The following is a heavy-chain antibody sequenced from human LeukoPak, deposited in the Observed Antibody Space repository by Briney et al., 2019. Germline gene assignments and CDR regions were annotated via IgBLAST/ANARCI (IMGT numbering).Heavy chain of an antibody. J-gene: IGHJ4*02. Sequence: SETLSLTCTVSGASISSSNYYWGWIRQPPGKGLEWIGSIYYSGSTNYNPSLKSRVTISVDTSKNQFSLKLSSVTAADTAVYYCARRNGYPRFDYWGQGTLVTVSS. D-gene: IGHD5-24*01. CDR1: GASISSSNYY. CDR3: ARRNGYPRFDY. CDR2: IYYSGST. V-gene: IGHV4-39*07.